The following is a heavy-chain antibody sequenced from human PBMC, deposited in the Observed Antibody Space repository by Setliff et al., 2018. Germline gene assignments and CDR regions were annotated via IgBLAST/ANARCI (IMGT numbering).Heavy chain of an antibody. CDR1: GFSVSSGYY. D-gene: IGHD1-26*01. J-gene: IGHJ4*02. V-gene: IGHV4-38-2*01. CDR3: ARVPALGGIVGTHGVDY. Sequence: SETLSLTCAVSGFSVSSGYYWGWIRQPPGKGLEWIGCMYHSGSTYYNPSLKSRVTISIDTSKNSFSLKLASVTAADTAVYYCARVPALGGIVGTHGVDYWGQGTLVTVSS. CDR2: MYHSGST.